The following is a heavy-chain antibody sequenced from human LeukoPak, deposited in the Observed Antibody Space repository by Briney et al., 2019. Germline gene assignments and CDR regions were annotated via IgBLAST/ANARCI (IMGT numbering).Heavy chain of an antibody. J-gene: IGHJ4*02. V-gene: IGHV4-34*01. CDR1: GVSFSGYY. D-gene: IGHD3-22*01. CDR3: ARSYDSSGYSH. CDR2: INHSGST. Sequence: KPSETLSLTCAVYGVSFSGYYWSWIRQPPGKGLEWIGEINHSGSTNYNASLKSRVTISVDTSKNQFSLKLSSVTAADTAVYYCARSYDSSGYSHWGQGTLVTVSS.